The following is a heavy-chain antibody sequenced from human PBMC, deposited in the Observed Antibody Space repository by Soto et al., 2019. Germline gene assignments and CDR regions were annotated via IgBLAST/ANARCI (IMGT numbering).Heavy chain of an antibody. V-gene: IGHV4-39*01. J-gene: IGHJ5*02. CDR1: GDYIMSRDFY. Sequence: PSETLSLTLTVSGDYIMSRDFYLGWARQPPGKGLEWIGSIFYLGSSYYNPSLNSRVTMSVDTSKNHFSLRLRSVTAADTALYFCARHSIDLRKNNWFDPWGQGIMVTVSS. CDR3: ARHSIDLRKNNWFDP. CDR2: IFYLGSS.